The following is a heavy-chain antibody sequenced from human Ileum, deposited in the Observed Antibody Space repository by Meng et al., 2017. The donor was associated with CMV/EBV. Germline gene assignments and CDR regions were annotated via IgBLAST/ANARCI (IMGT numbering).Heavy chain of an antibody. CDR3: TTERDGHNPFVY. J-gene: IGHJ4*02. V-gene: IGHV6-1*01. CDR2: ISYRSKWYY. CDR1: GDSVSSKSAA. Sequence: EQLHQSSPCLVKPSQTLSLTCAISGDSVSSKSAAWNWSRQSPSRGLEWLGRISYRSKWYYDYAESVKSRITIKPDTSKNQFSLQMNSVTPEDTGGYYCTTERDGHNPFVYWGQGTLVTVSS. D-gene: IGHD5-24*01.